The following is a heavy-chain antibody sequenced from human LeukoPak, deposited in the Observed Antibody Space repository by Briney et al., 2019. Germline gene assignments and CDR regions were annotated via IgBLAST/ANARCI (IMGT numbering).Heavy chain of an antibody. Sequence: SETLSLICTVSGGSISNYYWMWIRQPAGKGLEWIGHIYSRGSTNQNPSLKSRVTMSVDTSKNQFSLKLSSVPAADTAVYYCARGRYCSPDNCSGGYAFHIWRQGTMPSDSS. J-gene: IGHJ3*02. CDR2: IYSRGST. V-gene: IGHV4-4*07. D-gene: IGHD2-15*01. CDR1: GGSISNYY. CDR3: ARGRYCSPDNCSGGYAFHI.